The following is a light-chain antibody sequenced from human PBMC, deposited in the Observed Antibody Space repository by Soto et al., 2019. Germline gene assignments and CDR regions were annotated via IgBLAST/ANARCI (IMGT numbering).Light chain of an antibody. Sequence: EIVLTQSPATPSLSPGERATLSCRASQSISTYLAWYQQKPGQAPRLLIYDASNRATGIPARFSGSGSGTDFTLTISSLEPEDFAVYYCQQRSSWLFGGGTKVEIK. CDR3: QQRSSWL. J-gene: IGKJ4*01. V-gene: IGKV3-11*01. CDR1: QSISTY. CDR2: DAS.